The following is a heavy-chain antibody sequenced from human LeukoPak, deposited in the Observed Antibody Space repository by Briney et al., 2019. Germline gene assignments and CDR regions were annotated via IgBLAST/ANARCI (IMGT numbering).Heavy chain of an antibody. CDR2: MSPNSGDT. J-gene: IGHJ4*02. CDR3: AIVVVVAATQYFIDY. D-gene: IGHD2-15*01. V-gene: IGHV1-8*01. Sequence: ASVKVSCKASGYTFTSYDFNWVRQATGQRPEWMGWMSPNSGDTGYAQKFQDRVTMTRNTSISTAYMELSSLRSDDTAVYYCAIVVVVAATQYFIDYWGQGTLVTVSS. CDR1: GYTFTSYD.